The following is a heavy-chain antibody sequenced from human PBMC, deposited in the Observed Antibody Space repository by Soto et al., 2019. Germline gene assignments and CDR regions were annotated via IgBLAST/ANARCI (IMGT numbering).Heavy chain of an antibody. CDR2: MWYDGSDK. V-gene: IGHV3-33*01. J-gene: IGHJ4*02. D-gene: IGHD4-17*01. Sequence: SLRLSCAASGFTFSSYGMHWVRQAPGEGLEWVADMWYDGSDKYYVDSVKGRFTISRDNSKNSLYLQMNSLRAEDTAVYYCARDLASTTIPSYWGQGTLVTVSS. CDR3: ARDLASTTIPSY. CDR1: GFTFSSYG.